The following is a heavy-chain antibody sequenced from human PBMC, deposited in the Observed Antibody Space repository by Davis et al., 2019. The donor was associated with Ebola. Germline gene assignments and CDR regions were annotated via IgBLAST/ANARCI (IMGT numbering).Heavy chain of an antibody. V-gene: IGHV5-51*01. CDR2: IYPGDSDT. D-gene: IGHD3-3*02. CDR3: ARGTSLARNFDY. Sequence: GESLKISCKGSGYSFSSQWIGWVRQMPGKGLEWMGIIYPGDSDTRYSPSFQGQVTISADESFSTAYLQWSSLKASDTAMYYCARGTSLARNFDYWGQGTLVTVSS. J-gene: IGHJ4*02. CDR1: GYSFSSQW.